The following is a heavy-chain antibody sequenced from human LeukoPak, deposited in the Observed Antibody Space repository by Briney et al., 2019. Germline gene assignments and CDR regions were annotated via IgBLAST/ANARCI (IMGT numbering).Heavy chain of an antibody. CDR3: AKVRDTRDWYKDAFDV. D-gene: IGHD6-19*01. CDR2: ITGTGGHT. V-gene: IGHV3-23*01. J-gene: IGHJ3*01. CDR1: GFTFSTYA. Sequence: GGSLRLSCAASGFTFSTYAMSWVRQAPGKGLEWVSAITGTGGHTYYAASVEGRFTVFRDNSKNTLYLQMSSLRAEDTAMYYCAKVRDTRDWYKDAFDVWGQGTRVTVSS.